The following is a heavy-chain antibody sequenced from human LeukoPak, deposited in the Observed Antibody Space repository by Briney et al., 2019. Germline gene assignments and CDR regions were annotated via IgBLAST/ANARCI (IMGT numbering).Heavy chain of an antibody. J-gene: IGHJ5*02. CDR1: GGTFSSYA. CDR3: ARDPSRYQPNIWWFDP. D-gene: IGHD2-2*01. V-gene: IGHV1-69*13. Sequence: SVKVSCKASGGTFSSYAISWVRQAPGQGLEWMGGIIPIFGTANHAQKFQGRVTITADESTSTAYMELSSLRSEDTAVYYCARDPSRYQPNIWWFDPWGQGTLVTVSS. CDR2: IIPIFGTA.